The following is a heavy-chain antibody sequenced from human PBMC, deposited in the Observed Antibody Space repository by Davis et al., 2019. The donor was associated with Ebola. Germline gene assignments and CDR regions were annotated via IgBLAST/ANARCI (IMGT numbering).Heavy chain of an antibody. D-gene: IGHD6-13*01. CDR3: ARLKQQLDPGWFDP. Sequence: SETLSLTCTVSGGSISSYYWSWIGQPPGKGLEWIGYIYYSGSTNYNPSLKSRVTISVDTSKNQFSLKLSSVTAADTAVYYCARLKQQLDPGWFDPWGQGTLVTVSS. V-gene: IGHV4-59*01. CDR1: GGSISSYY. CDR2: IYYSGST. J-gene: IGHJ5*02.